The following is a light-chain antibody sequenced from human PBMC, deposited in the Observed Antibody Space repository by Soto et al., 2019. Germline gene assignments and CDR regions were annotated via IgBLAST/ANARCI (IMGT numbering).Light chain of an antibody. Sequence: DIQLTQSPSSLSASVGDRVTITCQASQDIRNYLNWYQQKPGKAPTLLIHDASYLETGVPSRFSGGESGTDFTFTISSLQPEDIATYYCQQFDDPFTFGPGTKIEMK. CDR2: DAS. J-gene: IGKJ3*01. V-gene: IGKV1-33*01. CDR1: QDIRNY. CDR3: QQFDDPFT.